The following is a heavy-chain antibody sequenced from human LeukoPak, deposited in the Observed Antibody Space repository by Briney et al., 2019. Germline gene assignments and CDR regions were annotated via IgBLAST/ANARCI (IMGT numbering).Heavy chain of an antibody. CDR1: GFTFSDYY. J-gene: IGHJ4*02. Sequence: GGSLRLSCAASGFTFSDYYMSWIRQAPGRGLEWVSYISSSGSTIYYADSVKGRFTISRDNAKNSLYLQMNSLRAEDTAVYYCARTRNYDRSDYWGQGTLVTVSS. V-gene: IGHV3-11*01. CDR2: ISSSGSTI. CDR3: ARTRNYDRSDY. D-gene: IGHD3-22*01.